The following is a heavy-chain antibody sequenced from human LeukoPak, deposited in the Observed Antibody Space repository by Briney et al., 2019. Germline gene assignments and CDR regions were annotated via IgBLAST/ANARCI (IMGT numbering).Heavy chain of an antibody. V-gene: IGHV4-39*01. CDR3: ARHYYGSGSYSDY. D-gene: IGHD3-10*01. J-gene: IGHJ4*02. CDR2: VYYSGST. CDR1: GGSVNSTSYY. Sequence: KPSETLSLTCTVSGGSVNSTSYYWGWIRQAPGKGLDWIGSVYYSGSTYYSLSLKSRVTISVDRSRNQFSLKLSSVTAADTALYYCARHYYGSGSYSDYWGQGTLVTVRS.